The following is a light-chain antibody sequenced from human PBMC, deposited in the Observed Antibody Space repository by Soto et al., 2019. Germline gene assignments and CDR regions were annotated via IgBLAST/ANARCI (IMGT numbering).Light chain of an antibody. CDR2: DVT. J-gene: IGLJ1*01. CDR1: SRDVGGDNY. Sequence: QSALTQPASVSGSPGQSITISCTGTSRDVGGDNYVSWYQQHPGTAPKLIIYDVTYRPSGVSSRISGSKSGNTASLTTSGLQAEDEADYYCSSYTRSNSYVFGTGTKVTVL. V-gene: IGLV2-14*03. CDR3: SSYTRSNSYV.